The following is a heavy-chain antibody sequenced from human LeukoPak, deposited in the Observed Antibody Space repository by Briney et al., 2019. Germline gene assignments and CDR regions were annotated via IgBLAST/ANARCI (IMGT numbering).Heavy chain of an antibody. J-gene: IGHJ3*02. V-gene: IGHV1-18*01. CDR2: ISAYNGNT. D-gene: IGHD3-10*01. CDR1: GYTFTSYG. Sequence: GASVKVSCKASGYTFTSYGISWVRQAPGQGLEWMGWISAYNGNTNYAQKLLGRVTMTTDTSTSTAYMELRSLRSDDTAVYYCARVPPGTGLDGDAFDIWGQGTMVTVSS. CDR3: ARVPPGTGLDGDAFDI.